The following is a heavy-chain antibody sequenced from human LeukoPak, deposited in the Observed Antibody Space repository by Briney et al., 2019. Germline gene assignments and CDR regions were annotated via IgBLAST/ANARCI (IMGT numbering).Heavy chain of an antibody. V-gene: IGHV4-59*08. J-gene: IGHJ4*02. D-gene: IGHD1-26*01. Sequence: KTSETLSLTCTVSGGSISSYYWSWIRQPPGKGLEWIGYIYYSGSTNYNPSLKSRVTISLDTSKNQFSLKLSSVTAADTAVYYCARHAGGSYREPNDYWGQGTLVIVSS. CDR1: GGSISSYY. CDR3: ARHAGGSYREPNDY. CDR2: IYYSGST.